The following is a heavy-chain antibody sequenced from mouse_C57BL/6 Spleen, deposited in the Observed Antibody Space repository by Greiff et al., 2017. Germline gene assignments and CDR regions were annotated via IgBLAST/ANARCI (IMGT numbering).Heavy chain of an antibody. Sequence: EVKLVESGGGLVKPGGSLKLSCAASGFTFSDYGMHWVRQAPEKGLEWVAYISSGSSTIYYADTVKGRFTISRDNAKNTLFLQMTSLRSDDTAMYYCASHGSYKGIYFDYWGPGTTLTVSS. CDR2: ISSGSSTI. V-gene: IGHV5-17*01. J-gene: IGHJ2*01. D-gene: IGHD1-1*02. CDR1: GFTFSDYG. CDR3: ASHGSYKGIYFDY.